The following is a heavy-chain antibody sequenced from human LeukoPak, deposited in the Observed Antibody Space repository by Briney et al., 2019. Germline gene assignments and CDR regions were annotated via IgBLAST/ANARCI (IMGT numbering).Heavy chain of an antibody. V-gene: IGHV4-59*01. D-gene: IGHD2-8*01. Sequence: SETLSLTCTVSGGSITSYFWNWIRQPPGKGLEWIGYIFYSGSTNYNPSLKSRVTISVDTSKNQFSLKLSSVTAADTAVYYCARVYCPNGVCYNSRGWFDPWGQGTLVTVSS. J-gene: IGHJ5*02. CDR3: ARVYCPNGVCYNSRGWFDP. CDR1: GGSITSYF. CDR2: IFYSGST.